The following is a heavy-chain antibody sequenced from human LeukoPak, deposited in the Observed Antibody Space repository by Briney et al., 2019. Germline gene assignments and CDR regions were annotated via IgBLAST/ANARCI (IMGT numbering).Heavy chain of an antibody. J-gene: IGHJ5*02. V-gene: IGHV4-39*01. D-gene: IGHD2-8*01. CDR2: INYSGTT. Sequence: SETLSLTCTVSGGSISSSNYYWGWIRQPPGKGLEWIGSINYSGTTYYNPSLKSRVTTSVDMSKNQFSLKLTSVTAADTAVYYCARHQYCPNDACTAGGHFDPWGQGTLVAVSS. CDR3: ARHQYCPNDACTAGGHFDP. CDR1: GGSISSSNYY.